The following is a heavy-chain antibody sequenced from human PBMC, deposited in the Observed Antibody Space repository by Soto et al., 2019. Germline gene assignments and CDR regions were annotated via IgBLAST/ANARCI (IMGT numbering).Heavy chain of an antibody. CDR3: ATDERHLWLYGGMDV. D-gene: IGHD5-18*01. CDR1: GFTFSSYG. J-gene: IGHJ6*02. CDR2: ISYDGSNK. Sequence: QVQLVESGGGVVQPGRSLRLSCAASGFTFSSYGMHWVRQAPGKGLEWVAVISYDGSNKYYAASVKGRFTISRDNSKNTLYLQRNSLRAEDTAVYYCATDERHLWLYGGMDVWGQGTTVTVSS. V-gene: IGHV3-30*03.